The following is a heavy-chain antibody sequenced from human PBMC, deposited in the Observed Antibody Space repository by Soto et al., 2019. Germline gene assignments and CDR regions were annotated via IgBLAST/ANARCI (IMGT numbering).Heavy chain of an antibody. CDR2: ISSSSTYI. D-gene: IGHD4-17*01. Sequence: ALRLSCAASVFTFSSYAMSWVRQAPGKGLEWVSSISSSSTYIYYADSVKGRFTISRDNAKNSLYLQMNNLRAEDTAIYYCVRDHNDYGTFDYWGQGALVTISS. V-gene: IGHV3-21*01. J-gene: IGHJ4*02. CDR1: VFTFSSYA. CDR3: VRDHNDYGTFDY.